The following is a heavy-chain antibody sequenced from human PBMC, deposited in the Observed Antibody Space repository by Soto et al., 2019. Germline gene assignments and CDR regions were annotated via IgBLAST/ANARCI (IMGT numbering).Heavy chain of an antibody. CDR1: GFSFGNYA. CDR3: AKKHSSGPFDY. D-gene: IGHD6-19*01. V-gene: IGHV3-23*01. J-gene: IGHJ4*02. Sequence: GGSLRRSCTASGFSFGNYAMSWGRQAPGKGLEWVSGIRGSGGRTDYADSVKGRFTISRDNSKNTLYLQMNSLRAEDAAVYYCAKKHSSGPFDYWGQGNLVTGSS. CDR2: IRGSGGRT.